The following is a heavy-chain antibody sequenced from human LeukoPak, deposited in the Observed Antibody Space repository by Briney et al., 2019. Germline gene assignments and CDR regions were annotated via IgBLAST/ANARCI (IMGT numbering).Heavy chain of an antibody. V-gene: IGHV1-69*13. J-gene: IGHJ4*02. D-gene: IGHD1-14*01. CDR1: GGTFSSYA. Sequence: SVKVSCKASGGTFSSYAISWVRQAPGQGLEWMGRIIPIFGTANYAQKFQGRVTITADESTSTAYMELSSLRAEDTAVYYCARGIEPAESYFDYWGQGTLVTVSS. CDR3: ARGIEPAESYFDY. CDR2: IIPIFGTA.